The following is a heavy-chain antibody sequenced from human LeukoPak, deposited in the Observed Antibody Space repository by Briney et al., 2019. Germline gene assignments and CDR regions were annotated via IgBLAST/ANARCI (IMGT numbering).Heavy chain of an antibody. CDR3: ANLFFVVVPAAMPDY. J-gene: IGHJ4*02. CDR1: GFTFSSYA. CDR2: ISGSGGST. Sequence: GGSLRLTCAASGFTFSSYAMSWVRQAPGKGLEWVSAISGSGGSTYYADSVRGRFTISRDNSKNTLYLQMNSLRAEDTAVYYCANLFFVVVPAAMPDYWGQGTLVTVSS. D-gene: IGHD2-2*01. V-gene: IGHV3-23*01.